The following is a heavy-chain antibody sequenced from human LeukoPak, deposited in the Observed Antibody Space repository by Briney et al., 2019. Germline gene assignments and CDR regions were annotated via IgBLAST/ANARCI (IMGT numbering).Heavy chain of an antibody. J-gene: IGHJ4*02. CDR1: GFTFSSYA. D-gene: IGHD3-22*01. CDR3: AKSRARREGSSGSIDY. CDR2: MSGSGGST. Sequence: GWSLRLSCAASGFTFSSYAMSWVRQAPGKGLEGVSAMSGSGGSTYFADSVKGRFTISRDNSKNTLYLQMNSLRAEDTAVYYCAKSRARREGSSGSIDYWGQGTLVTVSS. V-gene: IGHV3-23*01.